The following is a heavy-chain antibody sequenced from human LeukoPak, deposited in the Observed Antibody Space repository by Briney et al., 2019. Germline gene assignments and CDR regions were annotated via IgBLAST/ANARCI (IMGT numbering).Heavy chain of an antibody. CDR1: GYTFTGFW. CDR3: TRGVVPAPFDS. CDR2: TNPNNGGT. J-gene: IGHJ5*01. D-gene: IGHD2-2*01. V-gene: IGHV1-2*02. Sequence: ASVKVSCKATGYTFTGFWIHWVRQAPGQGFERMGLTNPNNGGTNYAQKFQGRVTMTRDTSTSTVYMELSSLISDDTAVYYCTRGVVPAPFDSWGQGTLVTVTS.